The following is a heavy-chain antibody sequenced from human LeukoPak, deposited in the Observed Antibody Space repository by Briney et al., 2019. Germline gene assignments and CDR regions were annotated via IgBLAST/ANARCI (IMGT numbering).Heavy chain of an antibody. V-gene: IGHV3-23*01. Sequence: GGSLRLSCAASGFTFSSYSMNWVRQAPGKGLEWVSAISGSGDNTYYADSVKGRFTISRDSSKNTLYLQMNSLRAEDTAVYYCAKDYYYYDSSGYYYAWGQGTLVTVSS. CDR3: AKDYYYYDSSGYYYA. CDR2: ISGSGDNT. CDR1: GFTFSSYS. J-gene: IGHJ4*02. D-gene: IGHD3-22*01.